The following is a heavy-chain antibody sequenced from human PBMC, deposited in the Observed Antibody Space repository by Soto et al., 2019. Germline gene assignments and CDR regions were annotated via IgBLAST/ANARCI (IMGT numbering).Heavy chain of an antibody. CDR2: IIPIFGTA. Sequence: QVQLVQSGAEVKKPGSSVKVSCKASGGTFSNYAISWVRQAPGQGLEWMGGIIPIFGTANYAQKFQGRVTITADESTSTAYMELSSLRSEDTAVYYCASSLGGGLAYCGGDCYRTLYYWGQGTLVTVSS. V-gene: IGHV1-69*01. CDR3: ASSLGGGLAYCGGDCYRTLYY. CDR1: GGTFSNYA. J-gene: IGHJ4*02. D-gene: IGHD2-21*02.